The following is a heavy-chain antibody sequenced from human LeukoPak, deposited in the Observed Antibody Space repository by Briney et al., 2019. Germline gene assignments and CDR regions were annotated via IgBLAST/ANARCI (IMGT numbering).Heavy chain of an antibody. CDR1: GFTFSSYS. J-gene: IGHJ4*02. D-gene: IGHD3-22*01. Sequence: PGGSLRLSCAASGFTFSSYSMNWVRQAPGKGLEWVSSISSSSSYIYYADSVKGRFTISRDNAKNSLYLQMNSLRAEDTAVYYCARDANAPARRYYYDSSGPPDYWGQGTLVTVSS. CDR2: ISSSSSYI. CDR3: ARDANAPARRYYYDSSGPPDY. V-gene: IGHV3-21*01.